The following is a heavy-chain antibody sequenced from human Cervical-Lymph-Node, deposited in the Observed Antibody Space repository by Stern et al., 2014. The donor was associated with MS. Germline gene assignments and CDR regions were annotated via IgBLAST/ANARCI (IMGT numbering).Heavy chain of an antibody. CDR2: IYHSGTT. J-gene: IGHJ5*02. CDR3: ASSIFGLLNWFDP. CDR1: GDSISSTKW. V-gene: IGHV4-4*02. Sequence: QLQESGPGLVKPSGTLSLTCAVSGDSISSTKWWTWVRQPPGKGLEWIGQIYHSGTTNYNPSLKSGVTILVDKSKNQCSLKLSSVTAADTAVYYCASSIFGLLNWFDPWGQGTLVTVSS. D-gene: IGHD3/OR15-3a*01.